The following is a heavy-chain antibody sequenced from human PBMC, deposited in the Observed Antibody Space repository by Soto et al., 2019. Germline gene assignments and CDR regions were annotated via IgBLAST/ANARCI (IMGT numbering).Heavy chain of an antibody. Sequence: SVKVSCKXSGGTFSSYAISWVRQAPGQGLEWMGGIIPIFGTANYAQKFQGRVTITADESTSTAYMELSSLRSEDTAVYYCAKYYYDSSGYYSDYYYGMDVWGQGTTVTVSS. J-gene: IGHJ6*02. CDR3: AKYYYDSSGYYSDYYYGMDV. V-gene: IGHV1-69*13. CDR1: GGTFSSYA. D-gene: IGHD3-22*01. CDR2: IIPIFGTA.